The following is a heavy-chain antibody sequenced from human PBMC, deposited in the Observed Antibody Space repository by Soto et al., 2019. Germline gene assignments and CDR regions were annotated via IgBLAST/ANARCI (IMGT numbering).Heavy chain of an antibody. Sequence: EVQLLESGGGLVQPGGSLRLSCAASGFTFSNYAMSWVRQAPGKELEWVSAISGSGGTTYYADSVKGRFTISRDNSKNTLYVPMNSLRDEDTAVYYCAKDQYSGSPGKPDYWGQGTLVTVSS. CDR2: ISGSGGTT. CDR3: AKDQYSGSPGKPDY. V-gene: IGHV3-23*01. CDR1: GFTFSNYA. J-gene: IGHJ4*02. D-gene: IGHD1-26*01.